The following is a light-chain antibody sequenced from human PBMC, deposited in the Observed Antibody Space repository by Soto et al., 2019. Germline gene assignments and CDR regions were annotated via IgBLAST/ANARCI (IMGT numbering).Light chain of an antibody. Sequence: QSVLTQPPSVSGSPGQSVTISCTGTRSDVGAYNYVSWYQQHPGKAPKLMICDVSQRPSGVPDRFSGSKSGNTASLTITGLQSEDEADYYCMSYTTTSSFVFGSGTKVTVL. CDR3: MSYTTTSSFV. J-gene: IGLJ1*01. CDR2: DVS. V-gene: IGLV2-11*01. CDR1: RSDVGAYNY.